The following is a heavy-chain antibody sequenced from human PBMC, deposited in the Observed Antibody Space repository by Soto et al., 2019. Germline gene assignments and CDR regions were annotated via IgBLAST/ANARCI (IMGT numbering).Heavy chain of an antibody. V-gene: IGHV1-2*02. CDR2: INPTSGGP. D-gene: IGHD3-22*01. CDR3: ARDSHDSSGYLYYFDY. CDR1: GYSFTGYY. J-gene: IGHJ4*02. Sequence: ASVKVSCKSSGYSFTGYYMHWVRQAPGQGLEGMGWINPTSGGPNYAQKFQGRVTMTRDTSISTAYMELSSLRSEDTAVYYWARDSHDSSGYLYYFDYWGQGILVTVSS.